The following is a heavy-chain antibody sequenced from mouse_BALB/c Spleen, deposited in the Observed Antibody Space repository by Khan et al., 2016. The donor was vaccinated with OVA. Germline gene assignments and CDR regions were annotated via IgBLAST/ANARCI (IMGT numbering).Heavy chain of an antibody. Sequence: QIQLVQSGPELKKPGETVKISCKASGYTFTNYGMNWVKQAPGKGLKWMGWINTYTGEPTYADDFKGRFAFSLETSASTAYLQINNLINEDTATYFYARPPYFSYVMGYWGQGTSVTVSS. CDR2: INTYTGEP. D-gene: IGHD2-10*01. CDR1: GYTFTNYG. J-gene: IGHJ4*01. V-gene: IGHV9-3-1*01. CDR3: ARPPYFSYVMGY.